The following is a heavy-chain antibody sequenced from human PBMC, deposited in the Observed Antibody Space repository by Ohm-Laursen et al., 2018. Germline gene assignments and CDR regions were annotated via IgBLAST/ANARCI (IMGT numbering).Heavy chain of an antibody. J-gene: IGHJ4*02. CDR1: GGSISSGGYY. CDR3: ARDAVNRGNSLDY. CDR2: IYYSGST. V-gene: IGHV4-31*03. D-gene: IGHD4-23*01. Sequence: TLSLTCPVSGGSISSGGYYWSWIRQHPGKGLEWIGYIYYSGSTYYNPSLKSRVTISVDTSKNQFSLKLSSVTAADTAVYYCARDAVNRGNSLDYWGQGTLVTVSS.